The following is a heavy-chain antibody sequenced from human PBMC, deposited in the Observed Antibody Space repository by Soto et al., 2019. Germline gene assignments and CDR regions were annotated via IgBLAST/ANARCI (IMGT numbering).Heavy chain of an antibody. CDR2: IYYSGNT. Sequence: SETLSLTCTVSGGSISSNSYYWGWIRQPPGKGLEWVGSIYYSGNTYYNPSLNSRVTLSVDTSKNQISLKLTSVTAEDTAVYYCARHFGYSAYHEFFQHWGQGTLVTVSS. V-gene: IGHV4-39*01. CDR3: ARHFGYSAYHEFFQH. D-gene: IGHD5-12*01. CDR1: GGSISSNSYY. J-gene: IGHJ1*01.